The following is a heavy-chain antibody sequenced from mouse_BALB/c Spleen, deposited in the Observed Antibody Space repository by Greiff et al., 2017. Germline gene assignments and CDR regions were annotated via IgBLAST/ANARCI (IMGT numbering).Heavy chain of an antibody. CDR1: GFTFTDYY. CDR3: ARVTYRYPFAY. Sequence: DVKLVESGGGLVQPGGSLRLSCATSGFTFTDYYMSWVRQPPGKALEWLGFIRNKANGYTTEYSASVKGRFTISRDNSQSILYLQMNTLRAEDSATYYCARVTYRYPFAYWGQGTLVTVSA. D-gene: IGHD2-14*01. V-gene: IGHV7-3*02. J-gene: IGHJ3*01. CDR2: IRNKANGYTT.